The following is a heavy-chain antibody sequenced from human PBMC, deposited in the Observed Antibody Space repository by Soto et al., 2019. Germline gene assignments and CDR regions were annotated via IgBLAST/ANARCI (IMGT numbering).Heavy chain of an antibody. V-gene: IGHV4-61*01. CDR2: VYFTGTT. J-gene: IGHJ4*02. Sequence: PSETLSLTCTFSGVSVSNGMYYWSWIRQPPGKGLEWIGNVYFTGTTIYNPSLKSRVTMSVDTYKDQFFLKLTSVTAADTAVYYCARYCNTSDCRNLYYFDYWGLGTLGSVSS. CDR1: GVSVSNGMYY. D-gene: IGHD2-15*01. CDR3: ARYCNTSDCRNLYYFDY.